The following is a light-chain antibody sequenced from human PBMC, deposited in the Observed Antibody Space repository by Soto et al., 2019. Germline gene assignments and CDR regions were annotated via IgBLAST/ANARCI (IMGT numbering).Light chain of an antibody. J-gene: IGKJ1*01. CDR3: QQYNSYSPT. Sequence: DIQMIQSPSSLSASVGDRVTITCRASQSISSYLNWYQQKPGKAPKLLIYKASSLESGVPSRFSGSGSGTEFTLTISSLQPDHFATYYCQQYNSYSPTFGQGTKVDIK. CDR2: KAS. V-gene: IGKV1-5*03. CDR1: QSISSY.